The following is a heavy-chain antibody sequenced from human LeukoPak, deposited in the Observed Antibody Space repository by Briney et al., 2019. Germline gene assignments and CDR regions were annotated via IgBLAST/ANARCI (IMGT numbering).Heavy chain of an antibody. CDR3: AREVSSSSSWTNWFDP. Sequence: SETLSLTCTVSGGSISSGGYFWIWIRQLPGKGPEWIGYIHYSGSTDYNPSLKSRVSISVDTSKNQFSLELTSVTAADTAVYYCAREVSSSSSWTNWFDPWGQGTLVTVSS. V-gene: IGHV4-31*03. CDR2: IHYSGST. CDR1: GGSISSGGYF. D-gene: IGHD6-13*01. J-gene: IGHJ5*02.